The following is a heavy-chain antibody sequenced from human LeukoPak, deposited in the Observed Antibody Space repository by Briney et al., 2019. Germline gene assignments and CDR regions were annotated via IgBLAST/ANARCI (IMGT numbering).Heavy chain of an antibody. CDR2: IFHTGDV. CDR1: GYSINSGYF. V-gene: IGHV4-38-2*02. CDR3: AKGAGGFSYYNWFDP. J-gene: IGHJ5*02. D-gene: IGHD5-18*01. Sequence: SEALSLTCTVSGYSINSGYFWGWVRQPPGKGPEWIGSIFHTGDVYYNPSLRSRVTVSVDTSKNQFSLKLASVTAADTAIYYCAKGAGGFSYYNWFDPWGQGTLVTVSS.